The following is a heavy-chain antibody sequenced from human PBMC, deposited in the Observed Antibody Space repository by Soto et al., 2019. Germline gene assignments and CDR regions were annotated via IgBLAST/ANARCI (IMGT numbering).Heavy chain of an antibody. CDR1: GFTFSSYS. Sequence: GGSLRLSCAASGFTFSSYSMNWVRQAPGKGLEWVSSISSSSSYIYYADSVKGRFTISRDNAKNSLYLQMNSLRAEDTAVYYCARWDFWSGYYYGMDVWGQGTTVTVSS. CDR3: ARWDFWSGYYYGMDV. CDR2: ISSSSSYI. V-gene: IGHV3-21*01. J-gene: IGHJ6*02. D-gene: IGHD3-3*01.